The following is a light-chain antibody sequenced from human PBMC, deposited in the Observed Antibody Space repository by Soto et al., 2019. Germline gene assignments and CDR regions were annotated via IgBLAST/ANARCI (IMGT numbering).Light chain of an antibody. CDR2: AAF. V-gene: IGKV1-39*01. J-gene: IGKJ1*01. Sequence: DLQMTQSPSSLSASVGDRVTITCRASQSISNYLNWYQQKPGKAPNLLIYAAFSLHSAVPSRFIGSRSGTDFTLTISSLQPGDFATYYCQQSYSTPRTFGQGTKAEIK. CDR1: QSISNY. CDR3: QQSYSTPRT.